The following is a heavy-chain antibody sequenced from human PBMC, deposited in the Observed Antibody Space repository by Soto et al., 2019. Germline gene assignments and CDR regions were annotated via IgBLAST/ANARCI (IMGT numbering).Heavy chain of an antibody. V-gene: IGHV4-61*01. D-gene: IGHD2-2*01. Sequence: QVQLQESGTGLVKPSETLSLTCSVSGDSVSSGRYFCSWIRQSPVKGLEWIGYIYYSAITNLNHSFKSQVTMSLDTSKKQFSLKLSSVTAEYTAVYYYARSRVGTYRYNSGTDVWGQGTTVTVS. CDR1: GDSVSSGRYF. J-gene: IGHJ6*02. CDR2: IYYSAIT. CDR3: ARSRVGTYRYNSGTDV.